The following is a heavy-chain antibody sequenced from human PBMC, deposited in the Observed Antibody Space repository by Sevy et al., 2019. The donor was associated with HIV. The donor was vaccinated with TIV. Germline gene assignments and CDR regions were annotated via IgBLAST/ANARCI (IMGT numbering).Heavy chain of an antibody. CDR1: GGSISSYY. J-gene: IGHJ5*02. CDR2: IYYSGST. Sequence: SETLSLTCTVSGGSISSYYWSWIRQPPGKGLEWIGYIYYSGSTNYNPSLKSRVTISVDTSKNQFSLKLSSVTAADTAVYYCARSGEGCSSTSCYYWFDPWGQRTLVTVSS. CDR3: ARSGEGCSSTSCYYWFDP. D-gene: IGHD2-2*01. V-gene: IGHV4-59*01.